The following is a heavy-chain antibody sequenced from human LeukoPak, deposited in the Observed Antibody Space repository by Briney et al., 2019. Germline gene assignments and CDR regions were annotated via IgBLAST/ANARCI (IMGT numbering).Heavy chain of an antibody. CDR1: GYTFTGYY. CDR3: ARALNTAVAGSDY. V-gene: IGHV1-2*06. Sequence: GSVKVSCKTSGYTFTGYYMHWVRQAPGQGLEWMGRINLSSGGTNYAQKFQGRVTMTRDTSISTAYMELSRLTSNDTAVYFCARALNTAVAGSDYWGQGTLVTVSS. J-gene: IGHJ4*02. D-gene: IGHD6-19*01. CDR2: INLSSGGT.